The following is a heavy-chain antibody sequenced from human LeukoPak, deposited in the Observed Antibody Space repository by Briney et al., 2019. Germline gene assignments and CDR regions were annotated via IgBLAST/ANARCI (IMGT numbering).Heavy chain of an antibody. D-gene: IGHD4-17*01. CDR1: GVSVSGGSYH. CDR2: IYYSGTT. V-gene: IGHV4-61*10. CDR3: ARDKEDDNGDYFDY. J-gene: IGHJ4*02. Sequence: SETLSLTCSVSGVSVSGGSYHWTWIREPAGKGLEWNERIYYSGTTFYNPSLKSRVTISVDTSKNQFSLKLSSVTAADTAVYYCARDKEDDNGDYFDYWGQGTLVTVSS.